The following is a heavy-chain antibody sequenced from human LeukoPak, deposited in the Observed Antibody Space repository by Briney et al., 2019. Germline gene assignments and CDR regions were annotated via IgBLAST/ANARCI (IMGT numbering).Heavy chain of an antibody. CDR2: INHSGST. V-gene: IGHV4-34*01. J-gene: IGHJ5*02. CDR3: AREYSSSFDP. CDR1: GGSFSGYY. Sequence: PSETLSLTCAVYGGSFSGYYWSWIRQPPGKGLEWIGEINHSGSTNYNPSLKSRVTISVDTSKNQFSLKLSSVTAADTAVYYCAREYSSSFDPWGQGTLVTVSS. D-gene: IGHD6-6*01.